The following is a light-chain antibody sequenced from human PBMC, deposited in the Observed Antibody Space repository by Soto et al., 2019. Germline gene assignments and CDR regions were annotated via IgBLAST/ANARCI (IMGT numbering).Light chain of an antibody. J-gene: IGKJ5*01. Sequence: EIVLTQSPATLSLSPGGRATLSSRASQSVSSNLAWYQQKPGQAPRLLIYGASTRATGIPARFSGSGSGTEFTLTISSLQSEDFAVYYCQQYNNWPPITFGQGTRLEI. CDR3: QQYNNWPPIT. CDR1: QSVSSN. CDR2: GAS. V-gene: IGKV3-15*01.